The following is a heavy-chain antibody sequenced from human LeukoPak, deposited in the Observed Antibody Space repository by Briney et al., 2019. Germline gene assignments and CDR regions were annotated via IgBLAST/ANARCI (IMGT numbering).Heavy chain of an antibody. V-gene: IGHV3-66*01. D-gene: IGHD3-22*01. CDR3: APYYDSSGYPPGGLDF. CDR1: GFTVSSNY. CDR2: LYSGGGT. J-gene: IGHJ4*02. Sequence: GGSLKLSCAASGFTVSSNYMTWVRQAPGKGLEWVSLLYSGGGTDYADSVKGRFTTSRDNSKNTLYLQMNSLRAEDTAVYYCAPYYDSSGYPPGGLDFWGQGTQVTVSP.